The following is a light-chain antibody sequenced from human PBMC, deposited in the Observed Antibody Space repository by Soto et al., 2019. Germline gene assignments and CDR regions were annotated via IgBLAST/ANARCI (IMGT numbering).Light chain of an antibody. Sequence: EVVLTQSPDTLSLPPGERATLSCRASQSISSYLAWYQQKPGQAPRLLIYDASSRATGIPARFSGSGSGTDFTLPIRSLEPEDFAVYYCQQLTYWLPQWTFGQGTKVEIK. CDR1: QSISSY. CDR3: QQLTYWLPQWT. CDR2: DAS. J-gene: IGKJ1*01. V-gene: IGKV3-11*01.